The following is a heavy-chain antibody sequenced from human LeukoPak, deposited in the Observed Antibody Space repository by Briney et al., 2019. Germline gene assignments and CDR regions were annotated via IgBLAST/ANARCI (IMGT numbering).Heavy chain of an antibody. V-gene: IGHV3-23*01. J-gene: IGHJ5*02. Sequence: PGGSLRLSCAASGFTFSSYAMSWVRQAPGKGLEGVSTVSNSGSVTYYADSVKGRFTISRDNSKNTLYLQMNSLRAEDTAIYYCARGGRTSSGFDPWGQGTLVTVSS. D-gene: IGHD6-13*01. CDR3: ARGGRTSSGFDP. CDR1: GFTFSSYA. CDR2: VSNSGSVT.